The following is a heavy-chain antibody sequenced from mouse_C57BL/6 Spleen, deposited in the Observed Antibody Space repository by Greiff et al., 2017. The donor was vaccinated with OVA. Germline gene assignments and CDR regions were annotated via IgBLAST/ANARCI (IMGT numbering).Heavy chain of an antibody. Sequence: QVQLKESGPGLVAPSQSLSITCTVSGFSLTSYGVHWVRQPPGKGLEWLVVIWSDGSTTYNSALKSRLSISKDNSKSQVFLKMNSLQTDDTAMYYCARHKITDNYYGSSTDYAMDYWGQGTSVTVSS. CDR1: GFSLTSYG. CDR2: IWSDGST. V-gene: IGHV2-6-1*01. CDR3: ARHKITDNYYGSSTDYAMDY. D-gene: IGHD1-1*01. J-gene: IGHJ4*01.